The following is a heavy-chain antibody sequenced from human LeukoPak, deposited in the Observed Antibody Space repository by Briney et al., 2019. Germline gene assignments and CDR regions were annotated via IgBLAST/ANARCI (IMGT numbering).Heavy chain of an antibody. V-gene: IGHV3-23*01. CDR2: ITGNDDTT. D-gene: IGHD1-26*01. Sequence: PGGSLRLSCVASGFTFSNYAMTWVRQAAGKGLEWVAAITGNDDTTYYADSAKGRFTISRDNSKNTMSLQMNSLSAEDTALYYCAKGRYGNSYSAFDYWGQGTLVIVSS. J-gene: IGHJ4*02. CDR3: AKGRYGNSYSAFDY. CDR1: GFTFSNYA.